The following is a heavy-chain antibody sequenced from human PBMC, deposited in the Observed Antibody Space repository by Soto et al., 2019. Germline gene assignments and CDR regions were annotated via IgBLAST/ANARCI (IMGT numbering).Heavy chain of an antibody. Sequence: ASVKVSCKASGYTFSTYGISWVRQAPGQGLEWMGWISAYNGETKYAEKFQGRVIMTTDTSTSTAYMELRNLRSDDTAVYHCARRSSGWYVYWGQGTLVTVSS. CDR1: GYTFSTYG. J-gene: IGHJ4*02. CDR2: ISAYNGET. V-gene: IGHV1-18*04. D-gene: IGHD6-19*01. CDR3: ARRSSGWYVY.